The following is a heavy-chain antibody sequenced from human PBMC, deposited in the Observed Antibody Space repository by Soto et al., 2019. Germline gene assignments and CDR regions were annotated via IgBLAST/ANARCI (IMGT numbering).Heavy chain of an antibody. Sequence: EVQLVESGGGLVQPGGSLRLSCAASGFTFSDHYMDWVRQAPGKGLEWVGRTRNKAYNYTTEYAASVKGRFTISRDDSKNSLYLQMNSMKTEATAVYYWSTSFLGGYSCGMVVWGQGTTVTVSS. J-gene: IGHJ6*02. D-gene: IGHD3-3*02. CDR3: STSFLGGYSCGMVV. CDR1: GFTFSDHY. CDR2: TRNKAYNYTT. V-gene: IGHV3-72*01.